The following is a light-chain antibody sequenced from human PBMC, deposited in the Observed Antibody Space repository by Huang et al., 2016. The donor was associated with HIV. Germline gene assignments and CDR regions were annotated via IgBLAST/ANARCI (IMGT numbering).Light chain of an antibody. J-gene: IGKJ4*01. CDR2: NAT. CDR1: QSLNKF. V-gene: IGKV3-11*01. CDR3: QQRSSSLT. Sequence: IVLTQSPATLSLSPGERATLSCRASQSLNKFLAWYQQKPCQAPRLLIYNATDRATGGPARVSGGGSGTEFTLTITDLKAEEFAIYYCQQRSSSLTFGGGTKVEIK.